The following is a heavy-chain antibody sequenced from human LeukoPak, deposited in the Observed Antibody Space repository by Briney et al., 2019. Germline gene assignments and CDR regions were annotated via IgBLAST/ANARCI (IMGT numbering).Heavy chain of an antibody. CDR2: IKQDGSEK. J-gene: IGHJ6*03. CDR1: GFSFNSYW. Sequence: PGGSLRLSCAASGFSFNSYWMYWVRQAPGKGLEWVATIKQDGSEKYYVDSVKGRFTISRDNSKNTLYLQMNSLRAEDTAVYYCAKVGGDVDTAMEVRRYYYYYYMDVWGKGTTVTVSS. V-gene: IGHV3-7*01. D-gene: IGHD5-18*01. CDR3: AKVGGDVDTAMEVRRYYYYYYMDV.